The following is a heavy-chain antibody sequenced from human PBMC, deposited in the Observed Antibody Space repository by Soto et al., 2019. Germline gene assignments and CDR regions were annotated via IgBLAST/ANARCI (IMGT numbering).Heavy chain of an antibody. D-gene: IGHD3-3*01. CDR3: ARESGSRFLESLSDYFDS. J-gene: IGHJ4*02. CDR1: GFTFSSSG. V-gene: IGHV3-30*03. Sequence: QPGGSLRLSCAASGFTFSSSGMHWVRQAPGKGLEWVAFISYAGSNKYYADSVKGRFTISRGNPKNTLYLQMNSLTADDTAIYYCARESGSRFLESLSDYFDSWGQGTLVTVSS. CDR2: ISYAGSNK.